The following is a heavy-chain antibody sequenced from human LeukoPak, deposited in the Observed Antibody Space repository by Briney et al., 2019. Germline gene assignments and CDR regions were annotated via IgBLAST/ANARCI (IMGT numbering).Heavy chain of an antibody. V-gene: IGHV3-21*01. Sequence: GGSLRLSCAASGFTFSSYSMNWVRQAPGKGLEWVSSISSSSSYIYYADSVKGRFTISRDNAKNSLYLQMNSLRAEDTAVYYCAREYSCSWQGDRAEGYWGQGTLVTVSS. J-gene: IGHJ4*02. CDR3: AREYSCSWQGDRAEGY. CDR1: GFTFSSYS. CDR2: ISSSSSYI. D-gene: IGHD6-13*01.